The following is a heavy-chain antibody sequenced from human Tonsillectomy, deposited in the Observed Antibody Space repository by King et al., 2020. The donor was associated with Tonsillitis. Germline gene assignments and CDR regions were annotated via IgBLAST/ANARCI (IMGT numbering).Heavy chain of an antibody. V-gene: IGHV3-33*01. CDR3: AREDAVVVAGAPLGMDV. CDR2: IWYDGSKK. D-gene: IGHD2-15*01. Sequence: VRLVESGGGVVQPGGSLRLSCAASGFTFSSYGMHWVRQAPGKGLEWVALIWYDGSKKYYADSVRGRFTLSRDNSKNTLYLQMNSLRAEDTAVYYCAREDAVVVAGAPLGMDVWGQGTTVTVSS. J-gene: IGHJ6*02. CDR1: GFTFSSYG.